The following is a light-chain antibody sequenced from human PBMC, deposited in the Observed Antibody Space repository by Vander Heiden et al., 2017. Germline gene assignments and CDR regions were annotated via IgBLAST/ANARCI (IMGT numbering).Light chain of an antibody. CDR1: QSVSSY. V-gene: IGKV3-11*01. CDR3: QQRSNWPIT. CDR2: AAS. Sequence: ERATLSCTASQSVSSYLAWYQQKPGQAPRLLIYAASNRATGIPARFSGSGSGTDFTLTISSLEPEDFAVYYCQQRSNWPITFGQGTRLEIK. J-gene: IGKJ5*01.